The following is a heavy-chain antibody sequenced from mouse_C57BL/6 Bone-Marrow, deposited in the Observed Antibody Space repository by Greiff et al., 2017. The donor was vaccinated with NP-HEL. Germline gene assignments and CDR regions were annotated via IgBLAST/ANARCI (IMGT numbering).Heavy chain of an antibody. Sequence: QVQLQQSGAELVMPGASVKLSCKASGYTFTSYWMHWVKQRPGQGLEWIGEIDPSDSYTNYNQKFKGKSTLTVDKSSSTAYMQLSSLTSEDSAVYYCARLRRIAYWGQGTLVTVSA. D-gene: IGHD2-12*01. CDR2: IDPSDSYT. CDR1: GYTFTSYW. V-gene: IGHV1-69*01. CDR3: ARLRRIAY. J-gene: IGHJ3*01.